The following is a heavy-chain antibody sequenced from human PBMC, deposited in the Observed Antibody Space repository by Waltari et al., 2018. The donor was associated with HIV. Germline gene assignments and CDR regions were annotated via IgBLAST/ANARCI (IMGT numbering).Heavy chain of an antibody. D-gene: IGHD2-15*01. CDR1: GASVTSGEHY. V-gene: IGHV4-30-4*08. J-gene: IGHJ4*02. CDR2: IYYTGST. Sequence: QVQLQESGPRLVKPSQTLSVTCTVPGASVTSGEHYWTWIRKDPGGGLDWIGYIYYTGSTYYSPSLKSRLSMSLDKSKNQFSLRLTSVTAADTAIYYCAREVYCSGASCSTHYFFDFWGQGILVPVSS. CDR3: AREVYCSGASCSTHYFFDF.